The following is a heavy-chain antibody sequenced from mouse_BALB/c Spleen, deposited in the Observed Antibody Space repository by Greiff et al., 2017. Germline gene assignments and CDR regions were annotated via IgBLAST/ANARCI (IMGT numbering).Heavy chain of an antibody. Sequence: EVKLMESGPELVKPGASVKMSCKASGYTFTSYVMHWVKQKPGQGLEWIGYINPYNDGTKYNEKFKGKATLTSDKSSSTAYMELSSLTSEDSAVYYCARMTNGGYFDYWGQGTTLTVSS. V-gene: IGHV1-14*01. CDR1: GYTFTSYV. CDR2: INPYNDGT. CDR3: ARMTNGGYFDY. J-gene: IGHJ2*01.